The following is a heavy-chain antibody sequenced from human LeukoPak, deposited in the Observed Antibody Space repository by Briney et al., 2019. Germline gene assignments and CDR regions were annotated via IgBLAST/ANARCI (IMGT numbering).Heavy chain of an antibody. CDR2: INHSGST. J-gene: IGHJ6*03. Sequence: SETLSLTCAVYGGSFSGYYWSWIRQPPGKGLEWIGEINHSGSTNYNPSLKSRVTISVDTSKNQFSLKLSSVTAADTAVYYCARVRELPHSYYYYYYMDVWGKGTTVTVSS. CDR1: GGSFSGYY. V-gene: IGHV4-34*01. D-gene: IGHD1-26*01. CDR3: ARVRELPHSYYYYYYMDV.